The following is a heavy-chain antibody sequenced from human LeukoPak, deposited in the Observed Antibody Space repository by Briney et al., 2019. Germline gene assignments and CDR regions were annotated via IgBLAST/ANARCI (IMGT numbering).Heavy chain of an antibody. J-gene: IGHJ4*02. V-gene: IGHV3-48*04. D-gene: IGHD6-13*01. Sequence: GGSLRLSCAASGFTFSSYSMNWVRQAPGKGLEWVSYISSSSSTIYYADSVKGRFTISRDNAKNSLYLQMNSLRAEDTAVYYCARDDGAAAAGYLHFDYWGQGTLVTVSS. CDR3: ARDDGAAAAGYLHFDY. CDR2: ISSSSSTI. CDR1: GFTFSSYS.